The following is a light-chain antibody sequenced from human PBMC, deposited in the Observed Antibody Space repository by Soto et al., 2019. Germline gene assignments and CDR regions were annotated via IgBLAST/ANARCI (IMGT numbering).Light chain of an antibody. CDR1: SDDVGGYNY. J-gene: IGLJ1*01. Sequence: QSSLTHPASLSGSPGQSITISCSGTSDDVGGYNYVAWYQQYPGKAPKLMISEVTDRPSGVSNRFSGSKSGNTASLTISGLQAGDEADFYCSSYTSSSSYVFGTGTKVTVL. CDR3: SSYTSSSSYV. V-gene: IGLV2-14*01. CDR2: EVT.